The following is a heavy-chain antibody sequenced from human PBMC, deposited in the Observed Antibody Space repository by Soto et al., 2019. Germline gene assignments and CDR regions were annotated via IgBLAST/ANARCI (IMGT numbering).Heavy chain of an antibody. D-gene: IGHD2-21*01. CDR1: GFTFSNYD. Sequence: EVQLLESGGDLVQQGGSLRLSCAASGFTFSNYDMSWVRQAPGKGLEWVSSVSSSGSSTYYADSVKGRFTISRDNSKNTLYLQMSSLGAADTAVYHCARRDCGSGRNCEFGAPAFAYWGQGSLVTVTS. J-gene: IGHJ4*02. CDR3: ARRDCGSGRNCEFGAPAFAY. CDR2: VSSSGSST. V-gene: IGHV3-23*01.